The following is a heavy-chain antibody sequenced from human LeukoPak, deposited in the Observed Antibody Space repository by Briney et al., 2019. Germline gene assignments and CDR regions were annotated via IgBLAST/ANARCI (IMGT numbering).Heavy chain of an antibody. Sequence: SETLSLTCAVYGGSFSGYYWSWLRQPPGKGLEWIGEINHSGSTNYNPSLKSRVTISVDTSKNQFSLKLSSVTAADTAVYYCASLMSARSKSHDYWGQGTLVTVSS. V-gene: IGHV4-34*01. J-gene: IGHJ4*02. CDR2: INHSGST. CDR3: ASLMSARSKSHDY. D-gene: IGHD6-6*01. CDR1: GGSFSGYY.